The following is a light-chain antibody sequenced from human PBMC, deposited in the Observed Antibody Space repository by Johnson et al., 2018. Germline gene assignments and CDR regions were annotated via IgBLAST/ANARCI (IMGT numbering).Light chain of an antibody. Sequence: QSVLMQPPSVSAAPGQKVTISCSGSSSNIGNNYVSWYQQLPGTAPKLLIYENNKRPSGIPDRFSGSKSGTSATLGITGLQTGDEADYYCGTWDSSLTAGNVFGTASKSTVL. V-gene: IGLV1-51*02. CDR3: GTWDSSLTAGNV. CDR1: SSNIGNNY. CDR2: ENN. J-gene: IGLJ1*01.